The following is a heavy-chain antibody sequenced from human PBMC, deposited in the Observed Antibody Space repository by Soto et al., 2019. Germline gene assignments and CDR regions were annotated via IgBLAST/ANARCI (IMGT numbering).Heavy chain of an antibody. CDR2: MSHIGSV. Sequence: QVLLQESGPGLVQPSGTLSLSCVVSGVSIGSNYYWGWVRQPPGKGLEWLGDMSHIGSVNYNPSLQSRATISMDKSQNQFSLKLNSVTAAETAVYYCARSLGWYAIDYWGQGTLVIVSS. J-gene: IGHJ4*02. D-gene: IGHD6-19*01. V-gene: IGHV4-4*02. CDR3: ARSLGWYAIDY. CDR1: GVSIGSNYY.